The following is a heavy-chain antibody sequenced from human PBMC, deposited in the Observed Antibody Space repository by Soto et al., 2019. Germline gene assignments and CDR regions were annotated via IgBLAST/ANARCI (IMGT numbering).Heavy chain of an antibody. J-gene: IGHJ4*02. D-gene: IGHD3-3*01. V-gene: IGHV3-30-3*01. CDR3: ARGGITIFGGVKLLDFDY. CDR1: GFTFSSYA. CDR2: ISYDGSNK. Sequence: QVQLVESGGGVVQPGRSLRLSCAASGFTFSSYAMHWVRQAPGKGLEWVAVISYDGSNKYYADSVKGRFTISRDNSKNTLYLQMNSRRAEDTAVYYCARGGITIFGGVKLLDFDYWGQGTLVTVSS.